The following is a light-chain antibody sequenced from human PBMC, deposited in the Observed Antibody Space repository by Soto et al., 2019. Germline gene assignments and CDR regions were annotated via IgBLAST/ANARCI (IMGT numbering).Light chain of an antibody. CDR3: SSFAGSTYYL. CDR1: GSDIGAYPY. J-gene: IGLJ6*01. Sequence: QSVLTQPPSASGSLGRSVTTSGTGSGSDIGAYPYVSWYQQHAGKPPKLIIYGVNERPSGVPDRFSGSKTGTTASLTVSGLQSDDEADYFCSSFAGSTYYLLGSATK. V-gene: IGLV2-8*01. CDR2: GVN.